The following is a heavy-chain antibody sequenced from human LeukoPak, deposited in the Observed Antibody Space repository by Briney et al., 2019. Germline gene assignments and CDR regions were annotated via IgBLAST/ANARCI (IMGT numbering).Heavy chain of an antibody. D-gene: IGHD2-21*02. CDR2: VYQTGGT. J-gene: IGHJ6*02. CDR3: ARVPFDTDSYYYYFGMDV. Sequence: SETLSLTCAVSGGSISSSNWWSWVRQPPGKGLEWIGEVYQTGGTNYDPSLKSRVTILVDTSKNQFSLKLTSVTAADTAVYYCARVPFDTDSYYYYFGMDVWGQGTTVTVSS. V-gene: IGHV4-4*02. CDR1: GGSISSSNW.